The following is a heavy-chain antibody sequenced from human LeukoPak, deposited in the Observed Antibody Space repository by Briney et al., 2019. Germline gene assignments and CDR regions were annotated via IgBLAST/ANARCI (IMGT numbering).Heavy chain of an antibody. D-gene: IGHD2-2*03. Sequence: GGSLRLSCAASGFTFSSYSMNWVRQAPGKGLEGVSYISSSRSTKYYADSVNGRFTISRDNAKTSLYLQMNSLRAEDTAVYYCARAGMPGGYCSSTSCPYYYYMDVWGKGTTVTVSS. CDR1: GFTFSSYS. V-gene: IGHV3-48*04. CDR3: ARAGMPGGYCSSTSCPYYYYMDV. CDR2: ISSSRSTK. J-gene: IGHJ6*03.